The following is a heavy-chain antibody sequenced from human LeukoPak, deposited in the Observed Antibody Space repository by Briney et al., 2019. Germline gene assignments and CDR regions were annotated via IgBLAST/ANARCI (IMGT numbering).Heavy chain of an antibody. J-gene: IGHJ4*02. CDR1: GGTFSSYA. CDR2: IIPIFGTA. CDR3: ARVRYSSLGDFDY. V-gene: IGHV1-69*06. D-gene: IGHD6-19*01. Sequence: SVKVSCKASGGTFSSYAISWVRQAPGQGLEWMGGIIPIFGTANYAQKFQGRVTITADKSTSTAYMELSRLRSDDTAVYYCARVRYSSLGDFDYWGQGTLVTVSS.